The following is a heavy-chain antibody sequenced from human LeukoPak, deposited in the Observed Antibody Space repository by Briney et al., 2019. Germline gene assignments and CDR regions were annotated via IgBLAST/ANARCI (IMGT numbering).Heavy chain of an antibody. J-gene: IGHJ4*02. V-gene: IGHV4-38-2*01. D-gene: IGHD4-17*01. CDR1: GYSISSGYY. Sequence: SETLSLTCAVSGYSISSGYYWGWIRQPPGKGLEWIGSIYHSGSTYYNPSLKSRVTISVDTSKNQFSLKLSSVTAADTAVYYCAKIGYGDPIDYWGQGTLVTVSS. CDR3: AKIGYGDPIDY. CDR2: IYHSGST.